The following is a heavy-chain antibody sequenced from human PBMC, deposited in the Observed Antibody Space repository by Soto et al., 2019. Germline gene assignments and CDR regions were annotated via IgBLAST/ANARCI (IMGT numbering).Heavy chain of an antibody. Sequence: SETLSLTCAVYGGSFSGYYWSWIRQPPGKGLEWIGEINHSGSTNYNPSLKSRVTISVDTSKNQFSLKLSSVTAADTAVYYCARGERYYYDSSGYYYRYYYYGMDVRGQGTTVTVSS. CDR2: INHSGST. J-gene: IGHJ6*02. D-gene: IGHD3-22*01. CDR1: GGSFSGYY. V-gene: IGHV4-34*01. CDR3: ARGERYYYDSSGYYYRYYYYGMDV.